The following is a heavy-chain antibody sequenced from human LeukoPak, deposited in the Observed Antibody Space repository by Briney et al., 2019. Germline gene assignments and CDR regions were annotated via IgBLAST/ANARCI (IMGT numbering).Heavy chain of an antibody. CDR2: IYYSGST. V-gene: IGHV4-30-4*08. J-gene: IGHJ4*02. CDR1: GGSISSGGYY. CDR3: ARVTPGLLDY. Sequence: SETLSLTCTVSGGSISSGGYYWSWIRQHPGKGLEWIGYIYYSGSTYYNPSLKSRVTISVDTSKNQFSLKLSSVTAADTAVYYCARVTPGLLDYWGQGTLVTVSS.